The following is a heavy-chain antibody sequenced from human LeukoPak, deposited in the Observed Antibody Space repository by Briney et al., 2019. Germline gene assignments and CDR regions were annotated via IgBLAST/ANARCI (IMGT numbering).Heavy chain of an antibody. Sequence: SETLTLTCTVSGDSISSGSYYWRWIRQPAGKGLDWLERIYTSGSTNYNPSLTSRVTISVDTSKNQFSLKLSSVTAADTAVYYCASSNAIPKYYWDYWGQGTLVTVSS. V-gene: IGHV4-61*02. J-gene: IGHJ4*02. CDR2: IYTSGST. D-gene: IGHD2-8*01. CDR1: GDSISSGSYY. CDR3: ASSNAIPKYYWDY.